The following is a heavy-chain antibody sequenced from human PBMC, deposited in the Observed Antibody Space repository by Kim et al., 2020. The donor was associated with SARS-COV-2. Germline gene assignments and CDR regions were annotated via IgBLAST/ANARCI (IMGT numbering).Heavy chain of an antibody. CDR3: AKNPDLNDAFDI. V-gene: IGHV3-30*02. Sequence: YAGLRKGRFHHLRDNSKNTLYLQMNSLRAEDTAVYYCAKNPDLNDAFDIWGQGTMVTVSS. J-gene: IGHJ3*02.